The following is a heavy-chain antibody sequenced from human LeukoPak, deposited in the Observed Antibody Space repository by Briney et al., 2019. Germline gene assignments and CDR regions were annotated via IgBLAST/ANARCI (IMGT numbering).Heavy chain of an antibody. V-gene: IGHV4-31*03. CDR2: IYYSGST. J-gene: IGHJ3*02. Sequence: SQTLSLTCTVSGGSISSGGYYWSWIRQHPGKGLEWIGYIYYSGSTYYNPSLKSRVTISVDTSKNQFSLKLSSVTAADTAVYYCARRIAVAGKNAFDIWGQGTMVTVSS. CDR1: GGSISSGGYY. CDR3: ARRIAVAGKNAFDI. D-gene: IGHD6-19*01.